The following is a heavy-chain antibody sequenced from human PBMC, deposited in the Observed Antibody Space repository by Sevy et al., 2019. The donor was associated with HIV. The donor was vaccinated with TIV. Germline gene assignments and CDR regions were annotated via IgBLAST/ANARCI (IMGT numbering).Heavy chain of an antibody. CDR2: LKTKSGGGII. D-gene: IGHD2-2*01. J-gene: IGHJ4*02. CDR3: AADNPGLSRLIDY. CDR1: GFTLNDGW. Sequence: GGSLRLSCAASGFTLNDGWMSWVRQAPGKGLEWVGRLKTKSGGGIIEYAAPVKGRFTISADNSKSTLFLQMNSLKTEDTAIYYCAADNPGLSRLIDYWGQGTLVTVSS. V-gene: IGHV3-15*01.